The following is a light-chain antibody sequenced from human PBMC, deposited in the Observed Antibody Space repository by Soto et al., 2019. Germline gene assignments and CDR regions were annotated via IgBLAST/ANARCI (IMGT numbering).Light chain of an antibody. CDR2: DAS. V-gene: IGKV3D-20*02. J-gene: IGKJ4*01. CDR1: QSVSSTY. Sequence: EIVLTQSPGTLSLSPGERATLSCRASQSVSSTYLAWYQQKPGQAPRLLIYDASSRATGIPDRFSGSGFGTEFTLTISSLQSEDSAVYWCQQDNDWPLTFGGGTKVDIK. CDR3: QQDNDWPLT.